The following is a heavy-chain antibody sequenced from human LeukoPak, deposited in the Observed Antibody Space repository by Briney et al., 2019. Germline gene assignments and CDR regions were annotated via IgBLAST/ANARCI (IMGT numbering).Heavy chain of an antibody. CDR2: ISGSGGST. Sequence: GGSLRLSCAASGFTFSSYAMSWVRQAPGKGLEWVSAISGSGGSTYYADSVKGRFTISRDNSKNTLYLQMNSLRAEDTAVYYCARGSRFGVVERDAFDIWGQGTMVTVSS. CDR1: GFTFSSYA. V-gene: IGHV3-23*01. D-gene: IGHD3-3*01. CDR3: ARGSRFGVVERDAFDI. J-gene: IGHJ3*02.